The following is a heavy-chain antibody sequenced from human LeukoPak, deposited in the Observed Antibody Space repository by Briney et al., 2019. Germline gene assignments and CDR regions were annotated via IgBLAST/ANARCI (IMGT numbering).Heavy chain of an antibody. Sequence: ASVKVSCKASGYTFTGYGISWVRQAPGQGLEWMGWISAYNGNTNYAQKLQGRVTMTTETSTSTAYMELRSLRSDDTAVYYCARQHSSGYYSPHYYYGMDVWGQGTTVTVSS. J-gene: IGHJ6*02. CDR1: GYTFTGYG. V-gene: IGHV1-18*01. D-gene: IGHD3-22*01. CDR3: ARQHSSGYYSPHYYYGMDV. CDR2: ISAYNGNT.